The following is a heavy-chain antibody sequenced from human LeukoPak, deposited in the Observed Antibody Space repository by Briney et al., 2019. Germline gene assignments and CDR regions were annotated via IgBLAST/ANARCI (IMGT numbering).Heavy chain of an antibody. D-gene: IGHD5-24*01. Sequence: PGGSLRLSCAASGCTFSSYSLNGVRQAPGKGLEWVSYISSSSSTIYYADSVKGRFTISRDNAKNSLYLQMNSLRDEDTAVYYCARAVGWLQSLDYWGQGTLVTVSS. V-gene: IGHV3-48*02. J-gene: IGHJ4*02. CDR3: ARAVGWLQSLDY. CDR2: ISSSSSTI. CDR1: GCTFSSYS.